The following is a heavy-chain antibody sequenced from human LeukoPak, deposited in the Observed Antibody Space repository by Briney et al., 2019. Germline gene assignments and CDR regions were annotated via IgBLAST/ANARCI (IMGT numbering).Heavy chain of an antibody. CDR2: INPNSGDT. CDR1: GYTFTGYY. Sequence: ASVKVSCKASGYTFTGYYMHWVRQAPGQGLEWMGWINPNSGDTNYAQNFQGRVTMTRDTSISTAYMELSRLRSDDTAVYYCARGSYPRTWFDYWGQGTLVIASS. CDR3: ARGSYPRTWFDY. V-gene: IGHV1-2*02. J-gene: IGHJ4*02.